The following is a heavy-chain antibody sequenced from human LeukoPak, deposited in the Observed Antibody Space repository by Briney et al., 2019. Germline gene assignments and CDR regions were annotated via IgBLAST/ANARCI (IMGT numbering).Heavy chain of an antibody. CDR3: ARDGDYGDLPG. V-gene: IGHV1-69*04. CDR1: GGTFSSSA. CDR2: IIPILGIA. D-gene: IGHD4-17*01. Sequence: AAVKVSCKASGGTFSSSAISWVGQAPGQGLEWMGRIIPILGIANYAQKFQGRVTITADKSTSTAYMELSSLRSEDTAVYYCARDGDYGDLPGWGQGTLVTVSS. J-gene: IGHJ4*02.